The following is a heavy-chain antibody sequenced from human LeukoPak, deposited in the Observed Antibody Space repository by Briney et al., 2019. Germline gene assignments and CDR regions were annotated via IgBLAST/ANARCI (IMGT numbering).Heavy chain of an antibody. CDR3: ARDDLQSVYYYGMDV. D-gene: IGHD4-11*01. J-gene: IGHJ6*02. Sequence: GGSLRLSCAASGFTFSSYWMSWVRQAPGKGLEWVANIKQDGSEKYYVDSVKGRFTISRDNAKNSLYLQMNSLRAEDTAVYYCARDDLQSVYYYGMDVWGQGPTVTVSS. CDR2: IKQDGSEK. CDR1: GFTFSSYW. V-gene: IGHV3-7*01.